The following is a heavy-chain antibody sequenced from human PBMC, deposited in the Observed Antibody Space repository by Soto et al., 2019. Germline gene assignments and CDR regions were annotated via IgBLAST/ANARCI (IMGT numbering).Heavy chain of an antibody. CDR2: IYYSGST. CDR3: ARAPGGNWFDP. J-gene: IGHJ5*02. CDR1: GGSVSSYY. Sequence: SETLSLTCTVSGGSVSSYYWSWIRQPPGKGLEWIAYIYYSGSTNYNPSLKSRVTISLDTSKNQFSLKLSSVTAADTAIYYCARAPGGNWFDPWGPGTLVTVSS. V-gene: IGHV4-59*02.